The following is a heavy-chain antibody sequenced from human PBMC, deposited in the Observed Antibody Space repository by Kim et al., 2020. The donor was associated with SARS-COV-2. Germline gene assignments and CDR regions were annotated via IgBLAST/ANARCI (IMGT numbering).Heavy chain of an antibody. CDR2: IQADSKSA. D-gene: IGHD4-4*01. CDR1: GYTFTGYF. V-gene: IGHV1-2*06. Sequence: ASVKVSCEASGYTFTGYFMHWVRQAPGQGPEWIGRIQADSKSAIYAQKFQGRVTMTRDTSISTAYMELSRLTSDDTAVYYCARESNSSFYYWGQR. J-gene: IGHJ4*01. CDR3: ARESNSSFYY.